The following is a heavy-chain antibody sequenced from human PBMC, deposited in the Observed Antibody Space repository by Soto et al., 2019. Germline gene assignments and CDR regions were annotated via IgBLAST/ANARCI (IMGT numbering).Heavy chain of an antibody. CDR2: IIPISGTA. Sequence: QVQLVQSGAEVKKPGSSVKVSCKASGGTFSSYAISWVRQAPGQGLEWMGGIIPISGTANYAQKFQGRVTITVDESTSKAYMELSSLRSEDTAVYYCARSQGSSTSLEIYYYYYYGMDVWGQGTTVTVSS. CDR1: GGTFSSYA. V-gene: IGHV1-69*01. CDR3: ARSQGSSTSLEIYYYYYYGMDV. D-gene: IGHD2-2*01. J-gene: IGHJ6*02.